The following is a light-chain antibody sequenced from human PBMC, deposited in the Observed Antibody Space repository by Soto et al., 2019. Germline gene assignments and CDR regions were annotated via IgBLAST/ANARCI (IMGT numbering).Light chain of an antibody. J-gene: IGLJ1*01. Sequence: QSALTQPASVSGSPGQSITISCTGTSSDVCAYNYVSWYQHHPGKAPRLMVYEIYNRPSGVSSRFSVSKSGNTASLTISGLQAEDEADYYCSSYTISRLFVFGTGTKLTVL. CDR1: SSDVCAYNY. CDR2: EIY. CDR3: SSYTISRLFV. V-gene: IGLV2-14*01.